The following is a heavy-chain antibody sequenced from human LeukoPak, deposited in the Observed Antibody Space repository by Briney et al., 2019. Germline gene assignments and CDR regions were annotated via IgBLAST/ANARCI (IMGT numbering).Heavy chain of an antibody. J-gene: IGHJ4*02. D-gene: IGHD6-6*01. V-gene: IGHV3-72*01. CDR2: IRNKANSYTT. CDR3: ATNVDSSAD. CDR1: GLTLSDHY. Sequence: PGGSLRLSCSALGLTLSDHYMDWVRQAPGKGLEWVGRIRNKANSYTTEYAASVKGRFTISRDDSKNSLYLQMNSLKTEDTVVYYCATNVDSSADWGQGTLVTVSS.